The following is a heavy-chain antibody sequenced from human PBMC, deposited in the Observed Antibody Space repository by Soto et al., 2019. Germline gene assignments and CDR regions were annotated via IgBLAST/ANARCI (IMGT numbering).Heavy chain of an antibody. CDR3: AQEFSSAHINYYDF. Sequence: QVQLQESGPGLVKPSETLSLTCTVSGGSISLERFYWTWIRQPPGKGLEWIGYVSHTGATNYNPSLQSRVDISVDTYRNQFSLKLRSLTAADTAVYLCAQEFSSAHINYYDFWGQGTLVSVSA. V-gene: IGHV4-61*01. CDR2: VSHTGAT. CDR1: GGSISLERFY. J-gene: IGHJ4*02.